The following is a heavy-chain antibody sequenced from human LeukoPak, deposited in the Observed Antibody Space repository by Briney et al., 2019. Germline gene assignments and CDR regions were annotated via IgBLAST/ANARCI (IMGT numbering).Heavy chain of an antibody. CDR3: AREGGRDTPWHAFDI. CDR1: GGTFSSYA. CDR2: IIPIFGTA. J-gene: IGHJ3*02. Sequence: SAKVSCKASGGTFSSYAISWVRQAPGQGLEWMGGIIPIFGTANYAQKFQGRVTITADESTSTAYMELSSLRSEDTAVYYCAREGGRDTPWHAFDIWGQGTMVTASS. D-gene: IGHD3-16*01. V-gene: IGHV1-69*01.